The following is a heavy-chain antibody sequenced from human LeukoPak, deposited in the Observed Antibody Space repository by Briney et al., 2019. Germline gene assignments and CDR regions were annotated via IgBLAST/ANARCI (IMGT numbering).Heavy chain of an antibody. V-gene: IGHV3-21*01. Sequence: GGSLRLSCAASGFTFSAYTMNWVRHAPGKGLEWVSSIKASDNYIYYAASVAGRFTISTGAAQNSLYLQMDSLRAEDTATYYCARSRSMSKNDKNLRYWGQGTLVTVSS. CDR1: GFTFSAYT. D-gene: IGHD1-26*01. CDR2: IKASDNYI. CDR3: ARSRSMSKNDKNLRY. J-gene: IGHJ4*02.